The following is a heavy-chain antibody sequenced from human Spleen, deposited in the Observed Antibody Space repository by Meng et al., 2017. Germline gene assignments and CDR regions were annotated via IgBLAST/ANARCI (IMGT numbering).Heavy chain of an antibody. V-gene: IGHV4-30-2*01. D-gene: IGHD2-2*01. Sequence: QPRLQESGSGLVKPSETLSLTCAVSGGSISSDNYSWSWIRQPPGKGLEWIGIIYHRGSTNYNPSLKSRVTISVDRSKNQFSLNLSSVTAADTAVYYCARVYCRITSCSGFDPWGQGTRVTVSS. J-gene: IGHJ5*02. CDR1: GGSISSDNYS. CDR2: IYHRGST. CDR3: ARVYCRITSCSGFDP.